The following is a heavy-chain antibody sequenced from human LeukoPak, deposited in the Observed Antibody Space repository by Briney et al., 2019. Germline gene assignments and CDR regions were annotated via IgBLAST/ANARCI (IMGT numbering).Heavy chain of an antibody. CDR2: INSDGTGT. J-gene: IGHJ4*02. V-gene: IGHV3-74*01. CDR3: AKVGTVYFPLDF. CDR1: GFTFSSYW. D-gene: IGHD2/OR15-2a*01. Sequence: GGSLRLSCAASGFTFSSYWMHWVRQAPGKGLVWVSYINSDGTGTNYADSVKGRFTISRDNSKNTLYLQMNSLRAGDTAVYYCAKVGTVYFPLDFWGQGTLVTVSS.